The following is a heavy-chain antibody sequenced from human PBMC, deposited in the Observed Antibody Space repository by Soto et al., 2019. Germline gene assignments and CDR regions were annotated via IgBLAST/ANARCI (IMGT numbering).Heavy chain of an antibody. V-gene: IGHV1-69*02. CDR1: GGTFSSYT. D-gene: IGHD3-9*01. CDR3: ASGAPVLRYFDWLGNQGYYYGMDV. CDR2: IIPILGIA. Sequence: QVQLVQSGAEVKKPGSSVKVSCKASGGTFSSYTISWVRQAPGQGLEWLGRIIPILGIANYAQKFQGRVTITADTSTSTAYMEMSSLRADDTAVYYCASGAPVLRYFDWLGNQGYYYGMDVWGQGTTVTVSS. J-gene: IGHJ6*02.